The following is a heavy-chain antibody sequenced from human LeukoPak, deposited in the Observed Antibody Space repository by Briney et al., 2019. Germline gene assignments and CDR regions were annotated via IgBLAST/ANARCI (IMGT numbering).Heavy chain of an antibody. CDR3: ARLGQGAAWD. Sequence: SSETLSLTCAVYGGSFSGYYWSWIRQPPGKGLEWIGEINHSGSTNYNPSLKSRVTISVDTSKNQFSLKLSSVTAADTAVYYCARLGQGAAWDWGQGTLVTVSS. CDR2: INHSGST. V-gene: IGHV4-34*01. J-gene: IGHJ4*02. CDR1: GGSFSGYY. D-gene: IGHD2-15*01.